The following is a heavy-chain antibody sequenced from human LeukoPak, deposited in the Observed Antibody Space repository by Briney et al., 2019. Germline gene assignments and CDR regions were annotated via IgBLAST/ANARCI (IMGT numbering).Heavy chain of an antibody. CDR2: ISSSSSYI. J-gene: IGHJ4*02. V-gene: IGHV3-21*01. CDR3: ARDRSGYTFDY. CDR1: GFTFSSYG. Sequence: GRSLRLSCAASGFTFSSYGMHWVRQAPGKGLEWVSSISSSSSYIYYADSVKGRFTISRDNAKNSLYLQMNSLRAEDTAVYYCARDRSGYTFDYWGQGTLVTVSS. D-gene: IGHD5-18*01.